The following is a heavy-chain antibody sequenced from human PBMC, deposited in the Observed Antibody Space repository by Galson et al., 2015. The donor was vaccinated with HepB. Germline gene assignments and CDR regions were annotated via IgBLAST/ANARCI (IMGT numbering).Heavy chain of an antibody. D-gene: IGHD3-10*01. CDR1: GDSISNYY. J-gene: IGHJ4*02. V-gene: IGHV4-4*07. CDR2: IYTSGST. CDR3: ATSARGSYCLGY. Sequence: SETLSLTCTVSGDSISNYYCSWIRQPAGKGLEWIGRIYTSGSTNYNPSLKSRVTMSVDTSKNQFSLKLNSVAAADTAVYYCATSARGSYCLGYWGQGTLVTVSS.